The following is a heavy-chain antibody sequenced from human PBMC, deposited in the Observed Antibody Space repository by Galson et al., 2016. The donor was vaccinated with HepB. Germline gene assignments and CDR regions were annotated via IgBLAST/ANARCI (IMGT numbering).Heavy chain of an antibody. CDR3: TRTRPYKYDTRIFDF. CDR1: GFTFSDYD. CDR2: IASTGDT. D-gene: IGHD5-24*01. Sequence: SLRLSCAASGFTFSDYDMHWVRQPAGRGLEWVSGIASTGDTYYSVSLKGRITISRENAGNSFYLQMNLLIPEDTAVYFCTRTRPYKYDTRIFDFWGQGTQVTVSS. J-gene: IGHJ4*02. V-gene: IGHV3-13*01.